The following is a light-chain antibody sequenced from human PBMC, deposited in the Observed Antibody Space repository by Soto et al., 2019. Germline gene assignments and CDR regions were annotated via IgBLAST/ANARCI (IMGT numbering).Light chain of an antibody. Sequence: EIVLTQSPGTLSLSPGERATLSCRASQSVSSSYLAWYQQKPGQAPRLLIYGASSRATGIPDRFSGSGSGSDFTLTISRLEPVDFAVYYCQQYCSSLGVTFGGGTKVEIK. V-gene: IGKV3-20*01. CDR1: QSVSSSY. CDR2: GAS. CDR3: QQYCSSLGVT. J-gene: IGKJ4*01.